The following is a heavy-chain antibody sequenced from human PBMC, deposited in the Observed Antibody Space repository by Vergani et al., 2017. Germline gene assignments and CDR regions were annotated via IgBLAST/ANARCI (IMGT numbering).Heavy chain of an antibody. CDR2: INPNSGGT. Sequence: QVQLVQSGAEVKKPGASVKVSCKASGYTFTGYYMHWVRQAPGQGLEWMGWINPNSGGTNYAQKFQGRVTMTRDTSISPAYMELSRLRSDDTAVYYCARDVEWLVGVNWFDPWGQGTLVTVSS. D-gene: IGHD6-19*01. CDR3: ARDVEWLVGVNWFDP. V-gene: IGHV1-2*02. CDR1: GYTFTGYY. J-gene: IGHJ5*02.